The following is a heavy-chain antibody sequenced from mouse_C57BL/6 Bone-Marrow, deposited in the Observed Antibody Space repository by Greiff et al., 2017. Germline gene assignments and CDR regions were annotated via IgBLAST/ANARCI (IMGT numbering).Heavy chain of an antibody. V-gene: IGHV1-26*01. J-gene: IGHJ2*01. CDR2: INPNKGGT. CDR1: GYTSTDYY. Sequence: VQLQQSGPELVKPGASVRISCKASGYTSTDYYMNWVKQSHGKSLEWIGDINPNKGGTSYNQKFKGKATLTVDKSSSTAYMELRSLTSEDSAVYYCARGGLLFDYWGQGTTLTVSS. D-gene: IGHD3-3*01. CDR3: ARGGLLFDY.